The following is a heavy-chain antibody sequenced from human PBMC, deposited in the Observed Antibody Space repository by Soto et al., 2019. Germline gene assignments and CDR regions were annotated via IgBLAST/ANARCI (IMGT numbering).Heavy chain of an antibody. J-gene: IGHJ6*02. CDR2: IYPGDSDT. CDR1: GYSFTSYW. V-gene: IGHV5-51*01. D-gene: IGHD5-18*01. Sequence: GESLKISCKGSGYSFTSYWIGWVRQMPGKGLEWMGIIYPGDSDTRYSPSFQGQVTISADKSISTAYLQWSSLKASDTAMYYCARHIRGHSYLDYYYYGMDVWGQGTTVTVSS. CDR3: ARHIRGHSYLDYYYYGMDV.